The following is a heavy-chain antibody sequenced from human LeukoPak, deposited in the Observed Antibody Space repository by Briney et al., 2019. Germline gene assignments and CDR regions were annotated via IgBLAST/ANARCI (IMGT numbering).Heavy chain of an antibody. D-gene: IGHD6-13*01. CDR1: GGSISNYW. V-gene: IGHV4-59*01. Sequence: SETLSLTCTVSGGSISNYWWSWIRQPPGKGLEWIGSVFDSGGTNYNPSLKSRVTISVDTSKKQFSLKLSSVTAADTAVYYCARGYSSSWNYFDYWGQGTLVTVSS. J-gene: IGHJ4*02. CDR2: VFDSGGT. CDR3: ARGYSSSWNYFDY.